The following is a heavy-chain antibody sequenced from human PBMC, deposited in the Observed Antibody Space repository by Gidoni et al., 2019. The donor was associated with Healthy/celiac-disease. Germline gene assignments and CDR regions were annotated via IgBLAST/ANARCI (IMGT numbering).Heavy chain of an antibody. Sequence: QVQLQESGPGLVKPSETLSLTCTVSGGSVSSGSYYWSWIRQPPGKGLEWIGYIYYSGSTNYNPSLKSRVTISVDTSKNQFSLKLSSVTAADTAVYYCARQRSTGDLDVWGKGTTVTVSS. D-gene: IGHD2-8*02. J-gene: IGHJ6*04. CDR3: ARQRSTGDLDV. CDR2: IYYSGST. CDR1: GGSVSSGSYY. V-gene: IGHV4-61*01.